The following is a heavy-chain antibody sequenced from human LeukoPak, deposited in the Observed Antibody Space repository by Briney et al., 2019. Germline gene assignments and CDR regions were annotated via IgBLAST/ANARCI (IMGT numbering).Heavy chain of an antibody. CDR1: GFTFSDYY. CDR3: ARPMVRGGDWFDP. J-gene: IGHJ5*02. D-gene: IGHD3-10*01. Sequence: PGGSLRLSRAASGFTFSDYYMSWIRQAPGKGLEWVSYISSSGSTIYYADSVKGRFTISRDNAKNSLYLQMNSLRAEDTAVYYCARPMVRGGDWFDPWGQGTLVTVSS. CDR2: ISSSGSTI. V-gene: IGHV3-11*01.